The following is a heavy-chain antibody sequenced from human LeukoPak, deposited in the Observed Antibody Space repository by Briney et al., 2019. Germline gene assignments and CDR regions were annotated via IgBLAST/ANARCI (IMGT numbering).Heavy chain of an antibody. V-gene: IGHV3-23*01. D-gene: IGHD2-2*02. CDR3: ARARYCSSTNCYKDY. J-gene: IGHJ4*02. CDR2: ISGSGGST. CDR1: GFTFSSYA. Sequence: GGSLRLSCAASGFTFSSYAMSWVRQAPGKGLEWVSAISGSGGSTHYADSVKGRFTISRDNSKNTLYLQMDSLRAEDTAVYYCARARYCSSTNCYKDYWGQGTLVTVSS.